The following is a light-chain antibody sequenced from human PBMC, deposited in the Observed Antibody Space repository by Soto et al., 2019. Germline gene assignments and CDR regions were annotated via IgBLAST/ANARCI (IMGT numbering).Light chain of an antibody. V-gene: IGKV3D-15*01. J-gene: IGKJ4*01. CDR3: QQYNNWLALT. CDR2: GAS. CDR1: QSVSSK. Sequence: ETVMTQSPATLSVSPGERATLSCRASQSVSSKLAWYQQKPGQAPRLLIYGASTRATGIPARFSGSGSGTEFTLSISSLQSEDFAVYYCQQYNNWLALTFGGGTKVDIK.